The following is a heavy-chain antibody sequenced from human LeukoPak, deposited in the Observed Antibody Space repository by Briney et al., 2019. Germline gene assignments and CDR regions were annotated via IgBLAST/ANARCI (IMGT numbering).Heavy chain of an antibody. CDR2: ISSSSSYV. J-gene: IGHJ3*02. D-gene: IGHD3-9*01. Sequence: GGSLRLSCAASGFTFSTYAMTWVRQAPGKGLEWVSSISSSSSYVYYADSVKGRFTISRDNAKNSLYLQMNSLRAEDTAVYYCARDDAGYFDAFDIWGQGTMVTVSS. CDR3: ARDDAGYFDAFDI. V-gene: IGHV3-21*01. CDR1: GFTFSTYA.